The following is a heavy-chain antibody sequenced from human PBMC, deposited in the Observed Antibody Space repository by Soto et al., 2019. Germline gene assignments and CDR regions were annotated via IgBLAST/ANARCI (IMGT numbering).Heavy chain of an antibody. D-gene: IGHD3-3*01. V-gene: IGHV3-21*01. CDR2: ISSSSSYI. Sequence: GGSLRLSCAASGFTFSSYSMNWVRQAPGKGLEWVSSISSSSSYIYYADSVKGRFTISRDNAKNSLYLQMNSLRAEDTAVYYYARDRITIFGVVIGYYGMDVWGQGTTVTVSS. CDR3: ARDRITIFGVVIGYYGMDV. CDR1: GFTFSSYS. J-gene: IGHJ6*02.